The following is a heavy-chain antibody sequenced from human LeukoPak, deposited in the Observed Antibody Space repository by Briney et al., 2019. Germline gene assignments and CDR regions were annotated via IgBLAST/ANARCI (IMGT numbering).Heavy chain of an antibody. J-gene: IGHJ5*02. Sequence: APVKVSCKASGYTFTSYGISWVRQAPGQGLEWMGWISAYNGNTNYAQKLQGRVTMTTDTSASTAYMELSSLRSEDTAVYYCARQDYAGGANWFDPWGQGTLVTVSS. D-gene: IGHD4-17*01. CDR2: ISAYNGNT. V-gene: IGHV1-18*01. CDR1: GYTFTSYG. CDR3: ARQDYAGGANWFDP.